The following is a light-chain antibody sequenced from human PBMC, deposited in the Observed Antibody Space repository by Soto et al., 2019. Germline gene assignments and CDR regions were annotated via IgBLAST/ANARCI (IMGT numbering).Light chain of an antibody. CDR2: GSS. J-gene: IGKJ5*01. CDR3: QQRSNWPIT. V-gene: IGKV3D-20*02. CDR1: QNVASNY. Sequence: EIVLTQSPGTLSFSPGERATLSCRASQNVASNYLAWYQQKPGQAPRLLIYGSSIRGAGIPDRFSGSGSGTDLTLTISSLEPEDFAVYYCQQRSNWPITFGQGTRLEIK.